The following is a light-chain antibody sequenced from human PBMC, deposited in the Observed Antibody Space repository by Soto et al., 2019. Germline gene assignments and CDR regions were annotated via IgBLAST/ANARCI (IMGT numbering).Light chain of an antibody. CDR2: GVS. Sequence: EIVLTQSPGTLSLSPGERATLSCRASQSVGSTYLAWYQQKPGQAPKLLIYGVSSRATGIPDRFSGSGPGTDFTLTISRLEPEDFAVYYCQQYGTSPLTVGPGTKVDI. V-gene: IGKV3-20*01. J-gene: IGKJ3*01. CDR3: QQYGTSPLT. CDR1: QSVGSTY.